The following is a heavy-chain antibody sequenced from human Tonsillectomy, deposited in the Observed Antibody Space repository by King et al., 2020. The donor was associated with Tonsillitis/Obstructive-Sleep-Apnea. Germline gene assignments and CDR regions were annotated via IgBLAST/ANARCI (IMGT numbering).Heavy chain of an antibody. Sequence: QLVQSGAEVKKPGFSVQVSCKASGGTFSNYAISWVRPAPGQGLEWMGGIIPLFGTTNYAQKFQGRVTITADESTSTAYMELSSLRSEDTAVYYCARLAVTDYMDVWGKGTTVTVSS. V-gene: IGHV1-69*01. CDR2: IIPLFGTT. CDR3: ARLAVTDYMDV. CDR1: GGTFSNYA. J-gene: IGHJ6*03. D-gene: IGHD2-21*02.